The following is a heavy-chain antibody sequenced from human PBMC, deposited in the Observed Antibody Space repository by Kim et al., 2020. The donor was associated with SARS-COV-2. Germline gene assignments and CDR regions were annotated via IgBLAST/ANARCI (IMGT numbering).Heavy chain of an antibody. V-gene: IGHV4-4*02. D-gene: IGHD6-19*01. Sequence: YNPSLKSRVTISVDKSKNQFSLKLSSVTAADTAVYYCARTGSGWYTDFDYWGQGTLVTVSS. CDR3: ARTGSGWYTDFDY. J-gene: IGHJ4*02.